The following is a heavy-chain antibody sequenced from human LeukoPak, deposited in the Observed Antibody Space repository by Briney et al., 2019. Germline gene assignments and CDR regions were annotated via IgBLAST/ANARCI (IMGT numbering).Heavy chain of an antibody. J-gene: IGHJ5*02. CDR1: GYSFTTYW. Sequence: GESLKISCKGSGYSFTTYWIAWVRQMPGKGLEWMGIIYPGDSDTRYSPSFQGQVTMSADKSVNTAYLQWRSLKSSDTAMYYCARHVRGFPFDPWGQGTLVTVSS. CDR2: IYPGDSDT. V-gene: IGHV5-51*01. CDR3: ARHVRGFPFDP.